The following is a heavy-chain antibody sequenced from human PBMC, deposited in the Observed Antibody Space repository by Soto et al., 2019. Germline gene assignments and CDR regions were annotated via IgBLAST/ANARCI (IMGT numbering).Heavy chain of an antibody. J-gene: IGHJ4*02. CDR1: GFTFSDSG. CDR3: AKGPR. Sequence: QVQLVESGGGVVQPGRSLRLTCAASGFTFSDSGMHWVRQAPGKGLEWVALVSNDGNRKYYADSVKGRFTISRDNSENTLYLQMNSLRAEDTAVYYCAKGPRWGQGTLVTVSS. V-gene: IGHV3-30*18. CDR2: VSNDGNRK.